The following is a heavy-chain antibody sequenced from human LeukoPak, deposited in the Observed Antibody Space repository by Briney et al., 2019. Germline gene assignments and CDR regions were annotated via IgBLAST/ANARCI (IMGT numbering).Heavy chain of an antibody. CDR1: GFTFSNYG. CDR3: AKEKKYYYDSSGYPGYDY. J-gene: IGHJ4*02. D-gene: IGHD3-22*01. Sequence: PGGSLRLSCAASGFTFSNYGMHWVRQAPGKGLEWVAFIRFDGTNKYYADSVRGRLTISRDNSKNTLYLQMNSLRAEDTAVYYCAKEKKYYYDSSGYPGYDYWGQGTLVTGSS. CDR2: IRFDGTNK. V-gene: IGHV3-30*02.